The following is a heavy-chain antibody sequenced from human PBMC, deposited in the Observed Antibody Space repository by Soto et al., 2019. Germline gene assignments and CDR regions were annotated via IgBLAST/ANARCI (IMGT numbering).Heavy chain of an antibody. CDR3: ARVRRGAAGTTGAPDYYYMDV. Sequence: PGESLKISCKGSGYSFTNYWIGWVRQMPGKGLEWMGIIYPGDSDTRYSPSFQGQVTISADKSISTAYLQWNSLKASDTAIYNCARVRRGAAGTTGAPDYYYMDVWGKGTSVTVSS. CDR1: GYSFTNYW. CDR2: IYPGDSDT. V-gene: IGHV5-51*01. J-gene: IGHJ6*03. D-gene: IGHD1-7*01.